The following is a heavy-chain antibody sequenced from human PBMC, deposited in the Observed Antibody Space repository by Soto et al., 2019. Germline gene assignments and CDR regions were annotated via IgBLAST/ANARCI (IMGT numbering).Heavy chain of an antibody. V-gene: IGHV3-23*01. J-gene: IGHJ1*01. CDR2: ISGSGGST. CDR3: AKEGIIVVVVAATAEYFQH. Sequence: EVQLLESGGGLVQPGGSLRLSCAASGFTFSSYAMSWVRQAPGKGLEWVSAISGSGGSTYYADSVKGRFTISRDKSKNTLYLQMNSLRAEDTAVYYCAKEGIIVVVVAATAEYFQHWGQGTLVTVSS. D-gene: IGHD2-15*01. CDR1: GFTFSSYA.